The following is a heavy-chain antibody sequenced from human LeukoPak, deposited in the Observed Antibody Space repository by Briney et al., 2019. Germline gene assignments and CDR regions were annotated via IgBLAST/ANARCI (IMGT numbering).Heavy chain of an antibody. J-gene: IGHJ4*02. CDR3: AALPYDILTGYFDY. CDR1: GFTFSSYA. D-gene: IGHD3-9*01. Sequence: GGSLRLSCAASGFTFSSYAMSWVRQAPGKGLEWVSAISGSGGSTYYADSVKGRFTISRDNSKNTLYLQMNSLRAEGTAVYYCAALPYDILTGYFDYWGQGTLVTVSS. V-gene: IGHV3-23*01. CDR2: ISGSGGST.